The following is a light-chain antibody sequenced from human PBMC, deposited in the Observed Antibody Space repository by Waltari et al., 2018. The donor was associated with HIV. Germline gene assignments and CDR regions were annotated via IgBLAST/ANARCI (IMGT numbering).Light chain of an antibody. CDR1: SSDVGAYKY. Sequence: QAALTQPAYVSGSPGQSITIACTGSSSDVGAYKYVSWYQQHPGKVPKLILYEVTNRPSGVSDRFSGSKSGNTASLTISGLQAEDEADYYCASRTFVTTVIFGGGTKVTVL. J-gene: IGLJ2*01. CDR3: ASRTFVTTVI. V-gene: IGLV2-14*03. CDR2: EVT.